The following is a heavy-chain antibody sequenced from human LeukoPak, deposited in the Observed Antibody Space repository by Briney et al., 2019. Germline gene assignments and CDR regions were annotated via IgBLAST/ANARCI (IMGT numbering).Heavy chain of an antibody. CDR1: GYTFTSYG. CDR3: ARSGHCSGAGCYAEGIDY. CDR2: TSAYNGNT. Sequence: GASVKVSCKASGYTFTSYGISWVRQAPGQGLEWMGWTSAYNGNTNYAQKLQGRVTMTTDTSTSTAYMELRSLRSNDTAVYYCARSGHCSGAGCYAEGIDYWGQGTLVTVSS. V-gene: IGHV1-18*01. J-gene: IGHJ4*02. D-gene: IGHD2-2*01.